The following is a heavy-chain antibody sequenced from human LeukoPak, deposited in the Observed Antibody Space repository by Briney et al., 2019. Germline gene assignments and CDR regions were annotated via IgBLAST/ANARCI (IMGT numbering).Heavy chain of an antibody. CDR3: ARGITAPAIITMVRGVISDALDI. D-gene: IGHD3-10*01. CDR2: LIPIFGTA. CDR1: GYTFTGYY. J-gene: IGHJ3*02. Sequence: GASVKVSCKASGYTFTGYYIHWVRQAPGQGHEWMGGLIPIFGTANYAQKFQGRVTITADESTSTAYMELSSLRSEDTAVYYCARGITAPAIITMVRGVISDALDIWGQGTMVTVSS. V-gene: IGHV1-69*13.